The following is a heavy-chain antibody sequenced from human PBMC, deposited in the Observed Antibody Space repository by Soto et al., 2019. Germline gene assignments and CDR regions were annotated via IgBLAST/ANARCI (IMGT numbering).Heavy chain of an antibody. D-gene: IGHD3-22*01. J-gene: IGHJ5*02. CDR1: GGSISSGGYY. CDR3: AGGSYYDSSGYYGP. V-gene: IGHV4-31*03. CDR2: IYYSGST. Sequence: SETLSLTCTVSGGSISSGGYYWSWIRQHPGKGLEWTGYIYYSGSTYYNPSLKSRVTISVDTSKNQFSLKLSSVTAADTAVYYCAGGSYYDSSGYYGPWGQGTLVTVPQ.